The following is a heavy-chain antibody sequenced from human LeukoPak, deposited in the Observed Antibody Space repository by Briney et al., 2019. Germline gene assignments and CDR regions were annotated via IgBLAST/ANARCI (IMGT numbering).Heavy chain of an antibody. D-gene: IGHD3-3*01. V-gene: IGHV3-66*01. CDR3: AKESDYDFWSDNWFDP. CDR1: GFTVSSNY. Sequence: GGSLRLSCAASGFTVSSNYMSWVRQAPGEGLEWVSVIYSGGSTYYADSVKGRFIISRDNSKNTLYLQMNSLRAEDTAVYYCAKESDYDFWSDNWFDPWGQGTLVTVSS. CDR2: IYSGGST. J-gene: IGHJ5*02.